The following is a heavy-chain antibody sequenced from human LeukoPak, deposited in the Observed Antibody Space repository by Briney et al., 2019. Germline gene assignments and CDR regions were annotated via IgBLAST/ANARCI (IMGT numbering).Heavy chain of an antibody. J-gene: IGHJ3*02. V-gene: IGHV3-21*01. D-gene: IGHD3-22*01. CDR1: GFTFSSYS. Sequence: GGSLRLSCAASGFTFSSYSMNWVRQAPGKGLEWVSSISTSSSYIYYADSVKGRFTISRDNAKNSLYLQMNSLRAEDTAVYYCAKMSSDLAFDIWGQGTMVTVSS. CDR2: ISTSSSYI. CDR3: AKMSSDLAFDI.